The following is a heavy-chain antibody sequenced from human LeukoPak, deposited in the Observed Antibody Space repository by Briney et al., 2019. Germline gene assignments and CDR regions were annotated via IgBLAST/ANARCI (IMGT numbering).Heavy chain of an antibody. J-gene: IGHJ4*02. V-gene: IGHV3-21*01. CDR2: INRDTSYI. CDR3: VRLRRNSDSSGYYYYYDY. CDR1: EFSFSNYS. Sequence: GGSLRLSCTVSEFSFSNYSMNWVRQAAGKGLAWVASINRDTSYIYYANSMKGRYTLSQDEAKSSLYLQINSLRAEDTAVYYCVRLRRNSDSSGYYYYYDYWGQGILVTVSS. D-gene: IGHD3-22*01.